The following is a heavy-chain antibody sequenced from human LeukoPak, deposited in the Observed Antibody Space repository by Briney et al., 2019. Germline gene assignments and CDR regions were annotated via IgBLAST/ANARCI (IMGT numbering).Heavy chain of an antibody. J-gene: IGHJ4*02. CDR3: AREHSMDIDY. D-gene: IGHD2-21*01. CDR1: GGSISSGGYY. CDR2: IYYSGST. V-gene: IGHV4-30-4*08. Sequence: PSETLSLTCTVSGGSISSGGYYWSWIRQHPGKGLEWIGYIYYSGSTYYNPSLKSRVTISVDTSKNQFSLKLSSVTAADTAVYYCAREHSMDIDYWGQGTLVTVSS.